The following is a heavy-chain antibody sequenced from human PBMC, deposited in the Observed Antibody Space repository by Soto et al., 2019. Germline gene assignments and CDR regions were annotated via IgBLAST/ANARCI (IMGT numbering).Heavy chain of an antibody. CDR2: INPSSGGT. D-gene: IGHD1-26*01. CDR3: AREMGVIGAPGYTWFDP. Sequence: GASVKVSCKASGYTFSDYYVHWVREAPGRGLEWMGWINPSSGGTIYTQRLQGRVTMTRDTSINTVYMELSRLTSDDTAVYYCAREMGVIGAPGYTWFDPWGQGALVTVSS. CDR1: GYTFSDYY. J-gene: IGHJ5*02. V-gene: IGHV1-2*02.